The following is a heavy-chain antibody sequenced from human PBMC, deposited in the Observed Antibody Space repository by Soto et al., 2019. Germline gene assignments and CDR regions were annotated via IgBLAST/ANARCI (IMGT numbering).Heavy chain of an antibody. J-gene: IGHJ4*02. V-gene: IGHV1-18*01. CDR3: ARDGTGIAVVGRSPHFDY. CDR1: GYTFTSYG. Sequence: QVQLVQSGAEVKKPGASVKVSCKASGYTFTSYGISWVRQAPGQGLEWMGWISAYNGNTNYAQKLQGSVTMPTDTSTRTAEMELRSLRSDDTAVYYCARDGTGIAVVGRSPHFDYWGQGTLVTV. CDR2: ISAYNGNT. D-gene: IGHD6-19*01.